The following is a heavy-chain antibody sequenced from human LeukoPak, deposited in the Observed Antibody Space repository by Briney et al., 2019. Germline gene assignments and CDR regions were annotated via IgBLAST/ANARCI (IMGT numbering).Heavy chain of an antibody. Sequence: RRSLRLSREPSGFTFSAYAMTWVPHAPGKGLEWVWCIGSDNKPQYSEPAKGRFAISRENSKSMLFLQLNSLRAEDTALYFCARDLHYYVGMDVWGQGTTVTVSS. J-gene: IGHJ6*02. CDR2: IGSDNKP. D-gene: IGHD3-10*02. V-gene: IGHV3-23*01. CDR3: ARDLHYYVGMDV. CDR1: GFTFSAYA.